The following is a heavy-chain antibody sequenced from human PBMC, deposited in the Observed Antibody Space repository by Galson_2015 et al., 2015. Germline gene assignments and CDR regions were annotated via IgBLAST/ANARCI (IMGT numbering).Heavy chain of an antibody. V-gene: IGHV3-30*18. CDR1: GFTFSSYG. CDR2: ISYDGSNK. CDR3: AKIRFQGKHRYDSSGYPIDY. Sequence: SLRLSCAASGFTFSSYGMHWVRQAPGKGLEWVAVISYDGSNKYYADSVKGRFTISRDNSKNTLYLQMNSLRAEDMAVYYCAKIRFQGKHRYDSSGYPIDYWGQGTLVTVSS. D-gene: IGHD3-22*01. J-gene: IGHJ4*02.